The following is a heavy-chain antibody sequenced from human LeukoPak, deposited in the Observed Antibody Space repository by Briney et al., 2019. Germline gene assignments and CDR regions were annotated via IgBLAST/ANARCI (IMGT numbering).Heavy chain of an antibody. CDR1: GGTFSSYA. J-gene: IGHJ3*02. CDR3: ARPSYITIFGVVIRDAFDT. V-gene: IGHV1-69*13. CDR2: IIPIFGTA. Sequence: SVRVSCKASGGTFSSYAISWVRQGPGQGLEWMGGIIPIFGTANYAQKFQGRVTSTADESTSTAYLELSSLRSEDTAVYYCARPSYITIFGVVIRDAFDTWGQGTMVTVSS. D-gene: IGHD3-3*01.